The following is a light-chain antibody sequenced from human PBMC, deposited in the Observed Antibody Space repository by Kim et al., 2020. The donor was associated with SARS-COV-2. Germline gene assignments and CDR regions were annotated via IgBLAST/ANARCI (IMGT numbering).Light chain of an antibody. J-gene: IGLJ3*02. CDR1: GCTIGGIY. Sequence: KTVPISCTRTGCTIGGIYVQWYQQRPGSAPTTVIYEDKQRPSGVPDRFSGSIHSSSNSASLTISGLKTEDEADYYCQSSDGNNHWVFGGGTQLTVL. CDR3: QSSDGNNHWV. CDR2: EDK. V-gene: IGLV6-57*03.